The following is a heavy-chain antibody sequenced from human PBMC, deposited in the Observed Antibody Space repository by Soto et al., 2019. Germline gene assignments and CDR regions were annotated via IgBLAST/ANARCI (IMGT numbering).Heavy chain of an antibody. Sequence: QVQLQQWGAGLLKPSETLSLTCAVYGGSFSGYYWSWIRQPPGKGLEWIGEINHSGSTNYNPSLKSRVTISVDTSKNQFSLKLSSVTAADTAVYYCARGRRPYTVTTLGGWFDPWGQGTLVTVSS. V-gene: IGHV4-34*01. CDR2: INHSGST. CDR3: ARGRRPYTVTTLGGWFDP. CDR1: GGSFSGYY. D-gene: IGHD4-17*01. J-gene: IGHJ5*02.